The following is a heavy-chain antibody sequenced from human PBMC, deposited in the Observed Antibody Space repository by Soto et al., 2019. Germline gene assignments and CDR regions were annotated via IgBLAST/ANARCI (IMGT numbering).Heavy chain of an antibody. CDR2: ISWDVGST. CDR3: AKGSRQWLVRLDYFDY. V-gene: IGHV3-43*01. Sequence: EVQLVESGGVVVQPGGSLRLSCAASGFTFDDLTMNWVRQAPGKGLEWFFLISWDVGSTYYADSVKGRFTISRDNSKNSLYLQMNSLRTEDTALYYCAKGSRQWLVRLDYFDYWGQGTLVTVSS. CDR1: GFTFDDLT. D-gene: IGHD6-19*01. J-gene: IGHJ4*02.